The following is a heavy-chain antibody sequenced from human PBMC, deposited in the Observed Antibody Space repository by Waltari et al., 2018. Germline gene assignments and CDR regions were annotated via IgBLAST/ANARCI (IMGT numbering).Heavy chain of an antibody. V-gene: IGHV4-4*09. CDR1: GGSISSYY. CDR3: AREALAYLFDY. D-gene: IGHD3-16*01. Sequence: QVQLQESGPGLVKPSETLSLTCTVSGGSISSYYWSWIRQPPGKGLEWIWYIDTSGSTNYNPSLKSRVTISVDTSKNQFSLKLSSVTAADTAVYYCAREALAYLFDYWGQGTLVTVSS. CDR2: IDTSGST. J-gene: IGHJ4*02.